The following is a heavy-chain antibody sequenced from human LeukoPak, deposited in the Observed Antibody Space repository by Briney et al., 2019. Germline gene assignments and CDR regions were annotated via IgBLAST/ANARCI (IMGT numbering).Heavy chain of an antibody. CDR3: AKDRRDGYNRYYYYYGMDV. Sequence: GGSLRLSCAASGFTFSSYAMSWVRQAPGKGLEWVSAISGSGGSTYYADSVKGRFTISRDNSKNTLYLQMNSLRAEDTAVYYCAKDRRDGYNRYYYYYGMDVWGQGTTVTVS. CDR2: ISGSGGST. J-gene: IGHJ6*02. CDR1: GFTFSSYA. V-gene: IGHV3-23*01. D-gene: IGHD5-24*01.